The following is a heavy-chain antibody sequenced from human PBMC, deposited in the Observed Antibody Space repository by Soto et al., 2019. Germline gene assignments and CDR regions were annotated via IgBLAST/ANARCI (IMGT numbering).Heavy chain of an antibody. D-gene: IGHD1-26*01. CDR3: ARRGSGSYYDY. Sequence: DVQLLESGGGLVKPGGSLRLSCAASGFTFSSYAMRWVRQAPVKGLEWVSAISGSGDSTYYADSVKGRFTISRDNSKNTRYLQMNSLRAEDTAVYYCARRGSGSYYDYWGQGTLVTVSS. CDR1: GFTFSSYA. CDR2: ISGSGDST. J-gene: IGHJ4*02. V-gene: IGHV3-23*01.